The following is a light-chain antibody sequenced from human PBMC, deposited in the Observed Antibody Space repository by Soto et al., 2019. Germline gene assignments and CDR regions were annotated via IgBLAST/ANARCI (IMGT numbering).Light chain of an antibody. J-gene: IGLJ1*01. V-gene: IGLV2-14*01. CDR3: GSYTSTDTPFV. Sequence: LADPSSVSGSPGHSITISFTGTSTDVGGYNYVSWYQHHPGKGPKLIIYEVSNRPSGVSDRFSGSKSGNKASLIISNLEAEDESDYYCGSYTSTDTPFVFGTGTKVTVL. CDR2: EVS. CDR1: STDVGGYNY.